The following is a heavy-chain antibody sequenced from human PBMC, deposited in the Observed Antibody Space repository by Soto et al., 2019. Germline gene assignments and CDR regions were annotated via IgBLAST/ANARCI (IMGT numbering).Heavy chain of an antibody. CDR1: GASISRYY. V-gene: IGHV4-59*01. Sequence: SETLSLTCTVSGASISRYYWSWIRQSPGKGLEWIGYIYYSGSTNYNPSLKSRVTISVDTSKNQFSLKLSSVTAADTAVYYCARVRRDGYNLWFDYWGQGTLVTVSS. CDR3: ARVRRDGYNLWFDY. J-gene: IGHJ4*02. D-gene: IGHD5-12*01. CDR2: IYYSGST.